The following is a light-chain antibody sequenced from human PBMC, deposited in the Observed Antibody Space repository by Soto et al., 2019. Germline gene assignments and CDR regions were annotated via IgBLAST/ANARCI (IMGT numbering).Light chain of an antibody. CDR3: AAWDDSLNGAV. V-gene: IGLV1-44*01. CDR2: SNN. J-gene: IGLJ7*01. CDR1: SSNIGTNP. Sequence: SVLTQPPSASGTPGQRVSISCSGSSSNIGTNPVNWFRQLPGTAPKLLIYSNNQRPSGVPDRFSGSKSGTSASLAISGLQSEDEADYYCAAWDDSLNGAVFGGGTQLTVL.